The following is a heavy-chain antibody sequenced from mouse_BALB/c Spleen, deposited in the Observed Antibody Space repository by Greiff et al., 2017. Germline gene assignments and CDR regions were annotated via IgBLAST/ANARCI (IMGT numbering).Heavy chain of an antibody. CDR2: IDPFNGGT. D-gene: IGHD2-10*02. Sequence: EVQLQQSGPELMKPGASVKISCKASGYSFTSYYMHWVKQSHGKSLEWIGYIDPFNGGTSYNQKFKGKATLTVDKSSSTAYMHLSSLTSEDSAVYYCARKYGNYRGYAMDDWGQGTSVTVSS. CDR3: ARKYGNYRGYAMDD. V-gene: IGHV1-28*01. CDR1: GYSFTSYY. J-gene: IGHJ4*01.